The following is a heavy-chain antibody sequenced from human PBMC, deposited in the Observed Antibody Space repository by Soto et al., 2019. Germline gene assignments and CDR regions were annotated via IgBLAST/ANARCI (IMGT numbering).Heavy chain of an antibody. CDR2: ISAYNGNT. CDR3: ARDKEGDCTNGVCSASYYYYGMDG. V-gene: IGHV1-18*01. J-gene: IGHJ6*02. Sequence: ASVKVSCKASGYTFTSYGISWVRQAPGQGLEWMGWISAYNGNTNYAQKLQGRVTMTTDTSTSTAYMELRSLRSDDTAVYYCARDKEGDCTNGVCSASYYYYGMDGSGQGTTVTVSS. D-gene: IGHD2-8*01. CDR1: GYTFTSYG.